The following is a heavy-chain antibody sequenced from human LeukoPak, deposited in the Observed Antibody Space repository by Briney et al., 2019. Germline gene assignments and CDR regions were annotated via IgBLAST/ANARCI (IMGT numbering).Heavy chain of an antibody. Sequence: ASVKVSCKASGGTLNSSAISWVRQAPGQGLEWMGGIIPIFVTANYAQKFQGGVTITADGSTNTAYMELSSLRSEDTAVYYCASRYCSGGRCDSSYYYYYGMDVWGQGTTVTVSS. D-gene: IGHD2-15*01. CDR2: IIPIFVTA. CDR1: GGTLNSSA. CDR3: ASRYCSGGRCDSSYYYYYGMDV. J-gene: IGHJ6*02. V-gene: IGHV1-69*13.